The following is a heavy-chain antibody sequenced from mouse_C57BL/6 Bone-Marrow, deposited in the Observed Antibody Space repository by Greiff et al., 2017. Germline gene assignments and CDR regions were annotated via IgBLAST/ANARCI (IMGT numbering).Heavy chain of an antibody. V-gene: IGHV1-76*01. J-gene: IGHJ2*01. CDR1: GYTFTSYW. D-gene: IGHD1-1*01. CDR3: ARLPYYYGSSHFDY. CDR2: IYPGSGNT. Sequence: QVQLQPGAELVKPGASVKLSCKASGYTFTSYWMHWVKQRPGQGLEWIARIYPGSGNTYYNEKFKGKATLTAEKSSTTAYMQLRSLTSEGSAVEVCARLPYYYGSSHFDYWGQGTTLTVSS.